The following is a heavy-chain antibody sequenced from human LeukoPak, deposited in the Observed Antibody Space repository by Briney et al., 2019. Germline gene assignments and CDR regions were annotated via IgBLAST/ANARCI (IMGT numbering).Heavy chain of an antibody. J-gene: IGHJ4*02. Sequence: GESLKISCKASGYTFNNYWIGWVRQVPGRGLEWMGMRYPDGCASTYHPSFEGRVTISADQSVTTAYLEWNSLKASDTALYYCVRQGLQSGTYPAYWGPGTLVTVSS. V-gene: IGHV5-51*01. D-gene: IGHD1-26*01. CDR1: GYTFNNYW. CDR2: RYPDGCAS. CDR3: VRQGLQSGTYPAY.